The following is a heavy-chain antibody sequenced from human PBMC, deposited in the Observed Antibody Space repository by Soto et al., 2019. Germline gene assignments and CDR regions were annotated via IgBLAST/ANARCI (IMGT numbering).Heavy chain of an antibody. V-gene: IGHV4-4*02. Sequence: PSETLSLTCAVSGGSISSSNWWSWVRQPPGKGLEWIGEIYHSGSTNYNPSLKSRVTISVDKSKNQFSLKLSSVTAADTAVYYCAREGLAAAAKPESSWGQGTLVTVSS. CDR1: GGSISSSNW. CDR2: IYHSGST. CDR3: AREGLAAAAKPESS. J-gene: IGHJ4*02. D-gene: IGHD6-13*01.